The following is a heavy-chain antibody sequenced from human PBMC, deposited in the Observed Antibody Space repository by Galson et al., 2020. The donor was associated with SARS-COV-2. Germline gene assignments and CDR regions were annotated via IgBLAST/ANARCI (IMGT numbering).Heavy chain of an antibody. Sequence: TWGSLRLSCTASGFTISSYAMSWVRHAPAPGLEWVSAISGSCGGTYYADSVKGRFTISRDNSKNTLSLQMNSMRAEDTAVYYCAKDGLTTVTTGRGAYYYYYGMDVWGQGTTVTVSS. J-gene: IGHJ6*02. CDR3: AKDGLTTVTTGRGAYYYYYGMDV. CDR1: GFTISSYA. CDR2: ISGSCGGT. D-gene: IGHD4-4*01. V-gene: IGHV3-23*01.